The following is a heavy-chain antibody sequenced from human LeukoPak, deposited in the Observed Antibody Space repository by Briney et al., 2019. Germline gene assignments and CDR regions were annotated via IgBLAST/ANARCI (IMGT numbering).Heavy chain of an antibody. D-gene: IGHD6-13*01. CDR3: ARAEAYRSSWYDY. CDR1: GFTFSSYS. CDR2: ISSSSSYI. Sequence: GGSLRLSCAASGFTFSSYSMNWVRQAPGKGLEWVSSISSSSSYIYYADSVKGRFTISRDNAKNSLYLQMNSLRAEDTAVYYCARAEAYRSSWYDYWGQGTLVTVSS. J-gene: IGHJ4*02. V-gene: IGHV3-21*01.